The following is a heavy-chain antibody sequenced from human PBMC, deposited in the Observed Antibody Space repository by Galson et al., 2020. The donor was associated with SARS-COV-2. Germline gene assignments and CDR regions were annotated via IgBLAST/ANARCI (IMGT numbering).Heavy chain of an antibody. D-gene: IGHD1-26*01. CDR1: GFTFKNYA. J-gene: IGHJ4*02. CDR3: ARDGGGNYYKYFDY. V-gene: IGHV3-9*01. CDR2: ITWNSGNI. Sequence: GGSLRLSCAASGFTFKNYAMHWVRQAPGKGLEWVSGITWNSGNIGYADSVKGRFTISRDNAKNSLHLQMNSLGAEDTAFYYCARDGGGNYYKYFDYWGQGTLVTVSS.